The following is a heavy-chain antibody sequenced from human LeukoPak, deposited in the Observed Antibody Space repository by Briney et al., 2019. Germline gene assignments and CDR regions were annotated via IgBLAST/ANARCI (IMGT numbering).Heavy chain of an antibody. CDR3: ARDFSGSYYGYYYYMDV. CDR1: GGTFSSYA. D-gene: IGHD1-26*01. V-gene: IGHV1-69*05. Sequence: GSSVKVSCKASGGTFSSYAISWVRQAPGQGLEWMGRIIPIFGTANYAQEFQGRVTITTDESTSTAYMELSSLRSEDTAVYYCARDFSGSYYGYYYYMDVWGKGTTVTVSS. CDR2: IIPIFGTA. J-gene: IGHJ6*03.